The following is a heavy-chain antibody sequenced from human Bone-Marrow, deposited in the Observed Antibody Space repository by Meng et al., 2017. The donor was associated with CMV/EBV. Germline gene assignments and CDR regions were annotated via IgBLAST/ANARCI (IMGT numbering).Heavy chain of an antibody. CDR2: INHSGST. CDR1: GGSFSGYY. V-gene: IGHV4-34*01. Sequence: SETLSLTCAVYGGSFSGYYWSWIRQPPGKGLEWIGEINHSGSTNYNPSLKSRVTISVDTSKNQFSRKLSSVTAADTAVYYCARGRRVQWSGELLHNWFDPWGQGTLVTVSS. CDR3: ARGRRVQWSGELLHNWFDP. J-gene: IGHJ5*02. D-gene: IGHD3-10*01.